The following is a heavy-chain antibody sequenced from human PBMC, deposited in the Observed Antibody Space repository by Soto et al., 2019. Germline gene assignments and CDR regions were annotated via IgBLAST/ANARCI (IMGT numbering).Heavy chain of an antibody. CDR2: IIPIFGTA. J-gene: IGHJ4*02. Sequence: GASVKVSCKASGGTFSSYAISWVRQAPGQGLEWMGGIIPIFGTAHYAQKFEGRVTIPADESTSTAYMELSSLRSEDTAVYYCARDRVDTAMVTKENGVYFDYWGQGTLVTVSS. CDR3: ARDRVDTAMVTKENGVYFDY. V-gene: IGHV1-69*13. CDR1: GGTFSSYA. D-gene: IGHD5-18*01.